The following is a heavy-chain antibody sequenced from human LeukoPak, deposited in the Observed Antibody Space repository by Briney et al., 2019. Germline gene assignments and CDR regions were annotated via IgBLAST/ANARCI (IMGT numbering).Heavy chain of an antibody. Sequence: PGGSLRLSCVVSRFTVSTNYMSWVRQAPGKGLEWVSLIYSGGSTYYADSVKGRFIISRDNSKNTLYLQMNSLRAEDTAVYYCARVGQWLSYYFDYWGQGTLVTVSS. D-gene: IGHD6-19*01. V-gene: IGHV3-66*01. CDR2: IYSGGST. J-gene: IGHJ4*02. CDR3: ARVGQWLSYYFDY. CDR1: RFTVSTNY.